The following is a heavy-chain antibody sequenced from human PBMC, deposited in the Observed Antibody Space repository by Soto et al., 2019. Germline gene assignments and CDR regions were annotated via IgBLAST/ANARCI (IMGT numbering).Heavy chain of an antibody. CDR3: ARQGFGQLHGLVDV. Sequence: QVQLQESGPGLVKPSETLSLTCSVSGGSITSHYCSWFRQPPGKGLEWIGYIHHSGSTSYNPSLKSRFPMSVDTSKNQFSLKVSSVTAADTALYYCARQGFGQLHGLVDVWGPGTTVTVSS. CDR1: GGSITSHY. V-gene: IGHV4-59*08. CDR2: IHHSGST. J-gene: IGHJ6*02. D-gene: IGHD3-10*01.